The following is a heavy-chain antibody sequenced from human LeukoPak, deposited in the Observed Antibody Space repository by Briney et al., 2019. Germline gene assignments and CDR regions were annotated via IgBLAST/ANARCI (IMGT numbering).Heavy chain of an antibody. CDR2: IDTRGST. V-gene: IGHV4-59*10. J-gene: IGHJ3*02. Sequence: SETLSLTCTVYGGSISSYYWSWIRQPAGKGLESIVRIDTRGSTNYNTSVKSRVPMSVGTSKNRFSLELSSVTAADTAVYYCARWGYVGDAFDIWGLGTMVSVSS. CDR3: ARWGYVGDAFDI. D-gene: IGHD5-12*01. CDR1: GGSISSYY.